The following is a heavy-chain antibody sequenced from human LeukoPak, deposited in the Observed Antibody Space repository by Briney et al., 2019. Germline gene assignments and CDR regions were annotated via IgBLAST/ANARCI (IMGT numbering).Heavy chain of an antibody. J-gene: IGHJ4*02. Sequence: SETLFLTCAVYGGSFSGYYWSWIRQPPGKGLEWIGEINHSGSTNYNPSLKSRVTISVDTSKNQFSLKLSSVTAADTAVYYCARGEYSGYYDYWGQGTLVTVSS. CDR3: ARGEYSGYYDY. CDR2: INHSGST. V-gene: IGHV4-34*01. D-gene: IGHD5-12*01. CDR1: GGSFSGYY.